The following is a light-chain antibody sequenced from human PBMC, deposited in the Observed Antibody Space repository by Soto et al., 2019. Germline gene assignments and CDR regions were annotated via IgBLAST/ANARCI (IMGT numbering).Light chain of an antibody. CDR3: QQFNNYPQLT. Sequence: AIQLTQSPSSLSASVGDRVTITCRASQGISSALAWYQQKPGKAPKLLIYDASSLESGVPSRFSGSGSGTDFTLTISSLQPEDFATSYCQQFNNYPQLTFGGGTKVEIK. CDR1: QGISSA. CDR2: DAS. V-gene: IGKV1D-13*01. J-gene: IGKJ4*01.